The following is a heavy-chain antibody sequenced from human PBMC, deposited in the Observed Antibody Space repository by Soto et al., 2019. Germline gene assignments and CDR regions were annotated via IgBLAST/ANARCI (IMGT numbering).Heavy chain of an antibody. CDR2: IDPSDSYT. Sequence: PGESLKISCNASGFSLNTYWIGWVRQKPGKGLEWMGRIDPSDSYTNYSPSFQGHVTISADKSISTAYLQWSSLEASDTAMYYCAFPYSSRGHGMDVWGQGTTVTVSS. CDR1: GFSLNTYW. D-gene: IGHD6-13*01. J-gene: IGHJ6*02. V-gene: IGHV5-10-1*01. CDR3: AFPYSSRGHGMDV.